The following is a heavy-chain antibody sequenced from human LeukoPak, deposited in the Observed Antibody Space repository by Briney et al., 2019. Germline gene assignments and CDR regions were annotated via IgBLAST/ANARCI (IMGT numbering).Heavy chain of an antibody. CDR3: ARANYYDSSGTPVGFDY. D-gene: IGHD3-22*01. Sequence: ASVKVSCKASGYTFTSYDIQWVRQATGQGLEWMGWMNPNSGNTGYAQKFQGRVTMTRNTSISTAYMELSSLRSEDTAVYYCARANYYDSSGTPVGFDYWGQGTLVTVSS. CDR2: MNPNSGNT. J-gene: IGHJ4*02. CDR1: GYTFTSYD. V-gene: IGHV1-8*01.